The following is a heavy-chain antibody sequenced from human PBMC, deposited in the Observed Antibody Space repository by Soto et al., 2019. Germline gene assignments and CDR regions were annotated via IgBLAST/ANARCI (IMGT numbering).Heavy chain of an antibody. J-gene: IGHJ6*03. CDR1: GRPFSGYY. Sequence: PSETLSLTCAVYGRPFSGYYWTWLPQPPGKGLEWIGEINHSGRTTYNPSLTSRVTTSVATSKYQFSLKLSSVTVADTAVYYCARTGPSSVYYYYSFLDVWGEGTTVTVSS. CDR2: INHSGRT. V-gene: IGHV4-34*01. CDR3: ARTGPSSVYYYYSFLDV.